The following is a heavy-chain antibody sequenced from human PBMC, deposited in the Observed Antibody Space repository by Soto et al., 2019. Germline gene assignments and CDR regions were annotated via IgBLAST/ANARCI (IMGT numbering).Heavy chain of an antibody. CDR2: IWYDGSNK. CDR3: ARDGEGYCSSTSCPTHY. D-gene: IGHD2-2*01. CDR1: GFTFSSYG. V-gene: IGHV3-33*01. J-gene: IGHJ4*02. Sequence: GSLRLSCAASGFTFSSYGMHWVRQAPGKGLEWVAVIWYDGSNKYYADSVKGRFTISRDNSKNTLYLQMNSLRAEDTAVYYCARDGEGYCSSTSCPTHYWGQGTLVTVSS.